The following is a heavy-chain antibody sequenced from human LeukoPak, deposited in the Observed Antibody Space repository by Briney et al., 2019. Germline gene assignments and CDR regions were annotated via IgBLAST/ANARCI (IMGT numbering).Heavy chain of an antibody. CDR1: GFTFSSYS. CDR3: AGEWEHFDV. J-gene: IGHJ4*02. CDR2: ISGSSNYI. V-gene: IGHV3-48*02. D-gene: IGHD1-26*01. Sequence: PGGSLRLSCVGSGFTFSSYSMNWVRQAPGKGLEWVSYISGSSNYIYYADSVKGRFTISRDNANNSLSLQMNSLRDEDTAVYYCAGEWEHFDVWGQGTLVTVSS.